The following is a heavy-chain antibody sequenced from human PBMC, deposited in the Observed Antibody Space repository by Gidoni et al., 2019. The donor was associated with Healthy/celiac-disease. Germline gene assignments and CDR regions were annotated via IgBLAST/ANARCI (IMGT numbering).Heavy chain of an antibody. V-gene: IGHV3-30*04. Sequence: QVQLVESGGGVVQPGRSLRLSCAASGFTFSSYAMHWVRQAPGKGLEWVAVISYDGSNKYYADSVKGRFTISRDNSKNTLYLQMNSLRAEDTAVYYCARDDYVWGSYRYTYYYYGMDVWGQGTTVTVSS. CDR2: ISYDGSNK. CDR1: GFTFSSYA. D-gene: IGHD3-16*02. CDR3: ARDDYVWGSYRYTYYYYGMDV. J-gene: IGHJ6*02.